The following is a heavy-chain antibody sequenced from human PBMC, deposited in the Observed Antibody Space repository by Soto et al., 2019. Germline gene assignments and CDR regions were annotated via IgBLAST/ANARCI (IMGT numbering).Heavy chain of an antibody. D-gene: IGHD6-6*01. CDR3: ARDHLRQAEQLIPVPGSSTGAFDL. CDR1: GYTFTGYY. V-gene: IGHV1-2*04. Sequence: QVQLVQSGAEVKKPGASVKVSCKASGYTFTGYYMHWVRQAPGQGLEWMGWINPNSGGTNYAQKFQGWVTMTRDTSISTAYMELSRLRSDDTAVYYCARDHLRQAEQLIPVPGSSTGAFDLWGQGTMVTVSS. CDR2: INPNSGGT. J-gene: IGHJ3*01.